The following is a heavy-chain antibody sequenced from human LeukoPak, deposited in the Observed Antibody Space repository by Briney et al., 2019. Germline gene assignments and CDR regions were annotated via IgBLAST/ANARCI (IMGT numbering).Heavy chain of an antibody. D-gene: IGHD5-18*01. CDR1: GFTFCSYS. CDR2: ISRSSSYI. Sequence: PGGSLRLSCAASGFTFCSYSMNWVRQAPGKGLEWVSSISRSSSYIYYADSVKGLFTISRDNAKNSLYLQMNSLRAEDTAVYYCARAPTQLWSVPPYYGMDVWGQGTTVTVSS. J-gene: IGHJ6*02. V-gene: IGHV3-21*01. CDR3: ARAPTQLWSVPPYYGMDV.